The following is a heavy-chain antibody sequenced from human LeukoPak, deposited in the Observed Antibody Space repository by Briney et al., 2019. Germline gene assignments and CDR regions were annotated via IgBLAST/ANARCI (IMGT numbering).Heavy chain of an antibody. J-gene: IGHJ4*02. V-gene: IGHV1-2*02. CDR2: INPTSGGT. D-gene: IGHD3-10*01. CDR1: GYTFTGYY. Sequence: GASVKVSCKASGYTFTGYYMHWVRQAPGQGLEWMGWINPTSGGTNYAQKFQGRVTMTRDTSISTAYMELSRLRSDDTAVYYCALSGAHSGNPPDYWGQGTLVTVSS. CDR3: ALSGAHSGNPPDY.